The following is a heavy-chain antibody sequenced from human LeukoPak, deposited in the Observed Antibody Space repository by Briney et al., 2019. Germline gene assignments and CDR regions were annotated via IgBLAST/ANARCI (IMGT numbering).Heavy chain of an antibody. CDR2: IYTDGDT. J-gene: IGHJ4*02. CDR3: ARASAGCGGTCPFDS. Sequence: SETLSLTCDVSGASHSGYWWSWLRQPAGKGLEWIGRIYTDGDTNYNPALKSRVTVSVDPAKNLFSLKLISVNAADTGVYYCARASAGCGGTCPFDSWGQGTLVTVSS. CDR1: GASHSGYW. V-gene: IGHV4-4*07. D-gene: IGHD2-15*01.